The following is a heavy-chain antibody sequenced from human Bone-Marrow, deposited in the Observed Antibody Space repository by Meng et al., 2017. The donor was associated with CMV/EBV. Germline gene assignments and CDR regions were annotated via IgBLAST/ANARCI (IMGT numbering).Heavy chain of an antibody. D-gene: IGHD1-26*01. CDR2: MNPNSGNT. J-gene: IGHJ2*01. CDR1: GYTFTSYD. Sequence: ASVKVSCKASGYTFTSYDINWVRQATGQGLEWMGWMNPNSGNTGYAQKFQGRVTITRNTSISTAYMELGSLRSEDTAVYYCARAGQLHWYFALWGRGTLVTGSS. CDR3: ARAGQLHWYFAL. V-gene: IGHV1-8*03.